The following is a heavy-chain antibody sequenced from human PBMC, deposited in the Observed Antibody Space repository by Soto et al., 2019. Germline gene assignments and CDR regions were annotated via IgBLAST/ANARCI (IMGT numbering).Heavy chain of an antibody. CDR3: AKDSGGSSWWSGHHYDMDV. CDR2: ISWDGGTT. J-gene: IGHJ6*02. Sequence: GGSLRLSCAASGFTFSSYSMNWVRQAPGKGLEWVSYISWDGGTTYYADSVKGRFTISRDNSKNSLYLQMSSLRTEDTALYYCAKDSGGSSWWSGHHYDMDVWGQGTTVTVSS. V-gene: IGHV3-43*01. CDR1: GFTFSSYS. D-gene: IGHD6-13*01.